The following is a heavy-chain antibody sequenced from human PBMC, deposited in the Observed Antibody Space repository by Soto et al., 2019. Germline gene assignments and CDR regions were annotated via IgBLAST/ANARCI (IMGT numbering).Heavy chain of an antibody. J-gene: IGHJ5*02. D-gene: IGHD1-1*01. Sequence: EVQLLESGGGLVQPGGSLRLSCAASGFTFSNSGMSWVRQSAGKGLEWVSGISGGAGTTYYAESVKGRFTISRDNSKKTLYLPMDSLRAEDTAVYYCASLGWNIPPVGSWGQGTLVTVSS. CDR3: ASLGWNIPPVGS. CDR2: ISGGAGTT. V-gene: IGHV3-23*01. CDR1: GFTFSNSG.